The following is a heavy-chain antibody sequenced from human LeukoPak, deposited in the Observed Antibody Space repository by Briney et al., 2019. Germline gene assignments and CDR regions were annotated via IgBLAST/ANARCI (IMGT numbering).Heavy chain of an antibody. V-gene: IGHV4-30-2*01. Sequence: SETLSLTCTVSGGSISSGGYYWSWIRQPPGKGLEWIGYIYHSGSTYYNPSLKSRVTISVDRSKNQFSLKLSSVTAADTAVYYCARAGYCSGGSCYSRVNWFDPWGQGTLVTVSS. CDR3: ARAGYCSGGSCYSRVNWFDP. CDR2: IYHSGST. J-gene: IGHJ5*02. D-gene: IGHD2-15*01. CDR1: GGSISSGGYY.